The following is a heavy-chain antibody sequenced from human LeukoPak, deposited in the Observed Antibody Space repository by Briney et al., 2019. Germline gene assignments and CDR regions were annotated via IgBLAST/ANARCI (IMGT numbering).Heavy chain of an antibody. Sequence: ASVKVSCKASGGTFSSYAISWVRQAPGQGLEWMGWINPNNGGTNYAQKFQGRVTMTRDTSISTVYMDLSRLRSDDTAVYYCAKTSEIQLWPSYVDYWGQGTLVTVSS. CDR1: GGTFSSYA. V-gene: IGHV1-2*02. CDR3: AKTSEIQLWPSYVDY. D-gene: IGHD5-18*01. J-gene: IGHJ4*02. CDR2: INPNNGGT.